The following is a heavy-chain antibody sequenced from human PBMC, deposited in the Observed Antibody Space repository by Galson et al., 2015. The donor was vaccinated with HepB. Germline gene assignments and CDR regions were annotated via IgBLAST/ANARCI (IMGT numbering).Heavy chain of an antibody. V-gene: IGHV6-1*01. CDR3: VRAVGGDGSH. J-gene: IGHJ4*02. Sequence: CAISGDSVSSNSAAWNWIRQSPSRGLEWLGRTYYRSKWYNDYAVSVKGRFTISRDIAKNLLYLQMNSLRAEDTAVYYCVRAVGGDGSHWGQGTLVTVSS. CDR2: TYYRSKWYN. D-gene: IGHD4-17*01. CDR1: GDSVSSNSAA.